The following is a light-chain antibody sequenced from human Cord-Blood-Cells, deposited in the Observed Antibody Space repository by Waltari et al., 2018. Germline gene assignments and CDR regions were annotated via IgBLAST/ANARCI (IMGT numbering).Light chain of an antibody. Sequence: DIQMTQSPSSLSAYVGDRVTITCRARQSISSYLNCYQQKPGKAPKLLIYAASSLQSGVPARFSGSGSGTDFTLTVSSLQPEYFATYYCPQSYSTPYSFGQVTKLEIK. J-gene: IGKJ2*03. CDR3: PQSYSTPYS. V-gene: IGKV1-39*01. CDR2: AAS. CDR1: QSISSY.